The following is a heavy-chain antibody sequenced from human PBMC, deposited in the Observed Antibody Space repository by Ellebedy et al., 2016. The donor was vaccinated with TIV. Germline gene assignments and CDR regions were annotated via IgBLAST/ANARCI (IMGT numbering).Heavy chain of an antibody. J-gene: IGHJ4*02. CDR3: ARAQWLGSPIMRFYFDF. D-gene: IGHD6-19*01. V-gene: IGHV3-33*08. CDR2: IWYDGSNK. Sequence: GGSLRLSCSASGFTFSSYGMHWVRQAPGKGLEWVAVIWYDGSNKYYADSVKGRFTISRDNSKNTLYLQMNSLRAEDTAVYYCARAQWLGSPIMRFYFDFWGQGTLGTVSS. CDR1: GFTFSSYG.